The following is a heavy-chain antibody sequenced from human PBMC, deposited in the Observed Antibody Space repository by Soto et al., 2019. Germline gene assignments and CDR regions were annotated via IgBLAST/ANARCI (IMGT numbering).Heavy chain of an antibody. J-gene: IGHJ5*02. D-gene: IGHD2-21*01. V-gene: IGHV4-30-4*01. CDR1: GGSISSGDYY. CDR3: AGGLYCGGECRNWFDP. Sequence: PSETLSLTCTVSGGSISSGDYYWSWIRQPPGKGLEWIGYIYYSGSTYYNPSLKSRVTISVDTSKNQFSLKLSSVTAADTAVYYCAGGLYCGGECRNWFDPWGQGTLVTVSS. CDR2: IYYSGST.